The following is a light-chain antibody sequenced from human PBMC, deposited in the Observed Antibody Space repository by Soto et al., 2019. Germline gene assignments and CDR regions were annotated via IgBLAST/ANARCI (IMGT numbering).Light chain of an antibody. V-gene: IGKV3-11*01. J-gene: IGKJ3*01. CDR1: QSVSSN. Sequence: EIVLTQSSATLSLSPGERATLSCRASQSVSSNLAWYQQRPGQAPRLLIHDASDRANGIPARFSGRGTGTDFTLTISSLEPEDFAVYYCQQWSNWPLTFGPGTKLDI. CDR2: DAS. CDR3: QQWSNWPLT.